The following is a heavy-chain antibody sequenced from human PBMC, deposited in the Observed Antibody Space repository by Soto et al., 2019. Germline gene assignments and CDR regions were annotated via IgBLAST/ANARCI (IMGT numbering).Heavy chain of an antibody. CDR3: AKDRAAVTGAYYYYAMDV. CDR1: GFTFDDYT. D-gene: IGHD6-19*01. CDR2: ISWDGGKT. J-gene: IGHJ6*02. V-gene: IGHV3-43*01. Sequence: EVQLVESGGVVVQPGGSLRLSCAASGFTFDDYTMHWVRQAPGKSLEWVSLISWDGGKTYYVDSVKGRFTISRDNSKNSLHLQMNSLTTEDSASYYCAKDRAAVTGAYYYYAMDVWGQGTTVTVSS.